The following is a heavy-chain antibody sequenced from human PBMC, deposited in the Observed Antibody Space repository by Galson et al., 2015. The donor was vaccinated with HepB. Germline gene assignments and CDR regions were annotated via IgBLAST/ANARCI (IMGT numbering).Heavy chain of an antibody. CDR1: GGSISSSSYY. V-gene: IGHV4-39*01. D-gene: IGHD1-1*01. CDR3: ARRTTGTTLTYGMDV. CDR2: IYYSGST. J-gene: IGHJ6*02. Sequence: TLSLTCTVSGGSISSSSYYWGWIRQPPGKGLEWIGSIYYSGSTYYNPSLKSRVTISVDTSKNQFSLTLSSVTAADTAVYYCARRTTGTTLTYGMDVWGHGTTVTVSS.